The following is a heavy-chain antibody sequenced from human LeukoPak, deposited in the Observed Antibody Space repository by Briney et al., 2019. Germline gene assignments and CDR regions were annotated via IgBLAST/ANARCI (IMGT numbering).Heavy chain of an antibody. J-gene: IGHJ6*02. V-gene: IGHV3-7*01. CDR2: IKQDGSEK. CDR3: ARSYGDYEDYYYGMDV. CDR1: GFTFSSYW. Sequence: GGSLRLSCAASGFTFSSYWMSWVRQAPGKGLEWVANIKQDGSEKYYVDSVKGRFTISRDNAKNSLYLQMNSLRAEDTAVYYCARSYGDYEDYYYGMDVWGQGTTVTVSS. D-gene: IGHD4-17*01.